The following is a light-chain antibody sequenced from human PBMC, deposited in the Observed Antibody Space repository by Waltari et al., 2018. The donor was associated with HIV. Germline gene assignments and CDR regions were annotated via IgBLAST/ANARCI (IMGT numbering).Light chain of an antibody. CDR1: SGHSNYA. CDR2: LNSDGSH. Sequence: QVVLTQSPSASASLGASVKLTCTLSSGHSNYAIAWHQLQPGKGPRYLMKLNSDGSHTKGDGIPDRFSGSSSGAERYLTISSLQSEDEADYYCSSHAGSKVVFGGGTRLTVL. V-gene: IGLV4-69*01. J-gene: IGLJ2*01. CDR3: SSHAGSKVV.